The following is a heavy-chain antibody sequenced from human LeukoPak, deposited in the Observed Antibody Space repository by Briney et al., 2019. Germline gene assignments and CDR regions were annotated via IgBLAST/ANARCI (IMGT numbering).Heavy chain of an antibody. CDR1: GFTFSGSA. CDR2: IRSKANSYAT. D-gene: IGHD2-2*01. J-gene: IGHJ5*02. Sequence: QTGGSLRLSCEASGFTFSGSAMHWVRQASGKGLEWVGRIRSKANSYATAYAASVKGRFTISRDDSKNTAYLQMNSLKTEDTAVYYCTRQEYPYSITKNWFDPWGQGTLVTVSS. CDR3: TRQEYPYSITKNWFDP. V-gene: IGHV3-73*01.